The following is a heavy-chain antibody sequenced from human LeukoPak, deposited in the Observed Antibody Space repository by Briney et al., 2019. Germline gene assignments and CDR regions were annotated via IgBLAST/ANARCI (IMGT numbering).Heavy chain of an antibody. Sequence: ASVKVSCKASGYTFTGYYMHWVRQAPGQGLEWMGWINPNSGGTNYAQKFQGRVTMTRDTSISTAYMELSRLRSDDTAVYYCARGSASWFGELLYYYYYMDVWGKGTTVTISS. CDR2: INPNSGGT. D-gene: IGHD3-10*01. J-gene: IGHJ6*03. CDR3: ARGSASWFGELLYYYYYMDV. V-gene: IGHV1-2*02. CDR1: GYTFTGYY.